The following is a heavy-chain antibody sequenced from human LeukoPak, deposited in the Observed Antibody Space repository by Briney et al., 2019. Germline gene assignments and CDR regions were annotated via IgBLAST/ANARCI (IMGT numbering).Heavy chain of an antibody. CDR3: AKEADSWFDP. D-gene: IGHD2-15*01. CDR1: GYTFTSYG. J-gene: IGHJ5*02. V-gene: IGHV1-18*01. Sequence: GASVKVSCKASGYTFTSYGNSWVRQAPGQGLEWMGWISTYNGNTKSAQKLQGRVTMTTDTSTNTAYMELRSLRSDDTAVYYCAKEADSWFDPWGQGTLVTVSS. CDR2: ISTYNGNT.